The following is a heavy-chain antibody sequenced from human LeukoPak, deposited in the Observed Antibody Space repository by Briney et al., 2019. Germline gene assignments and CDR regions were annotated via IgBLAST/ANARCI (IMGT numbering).Heavy chain of an antibody. V-gene: IGHV3-23*01. CDR2: ISGSGGRT. D-gene: IGHD6-13*01. J-gene: IGHJ5*02. Sequence: GSLRLSCAGSGLTFSSYAMSWVRQAPARGLEWVASISGSGGRTYYADSVRGRFTISRDNSKNTLYLQMNSLRAEDAAVYYCAKDRGGPSSRWSRAPDWFDPWGQGTLVTVSS. CDR1: GLTFSSYA. CDR3: AKDRGGPSSRWSRAPDWFDP.